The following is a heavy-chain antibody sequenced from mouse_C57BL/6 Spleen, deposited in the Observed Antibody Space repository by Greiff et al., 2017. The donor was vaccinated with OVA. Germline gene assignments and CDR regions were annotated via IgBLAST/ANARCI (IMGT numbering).Heavy chain of an antibody. CDR2: IHPNSGST. D-gene: IGHD2-3*01. Sequence: QVQLQQPGAELVKPGASVKLSCKASGYTFTSYWMHWVKQRPGQGLEWIGMIHPNSGSTNYNEKFKSKATLTVDKSSSTAYMQLSSLTSEDSAVYYCARSPLLLWYFDVWGTGTTVTVSS. J-gene: IGHJ1*03. CDR3: ARSPLLLWYFDV. V-gene: IGHV1-64*01. CDR1: GYTFTSYW.